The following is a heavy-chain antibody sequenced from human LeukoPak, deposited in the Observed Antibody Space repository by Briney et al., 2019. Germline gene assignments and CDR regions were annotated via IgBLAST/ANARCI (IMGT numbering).Heavy chain of an antibody. CDR1: GVTFSSYT. CDR3: ARDLGYSSGWPRNYYYGMDV. D-gene: IGHD6-19*01. CDR2: IIPILCIA. Sequence: SVKVSCKASGVTFSSYTISWVRQAPGQGLEWIGRIIPILCIANYAQKFQGRVTITADKSTSTGYMELSRLRSEDTAVYFCARDLGYSSGWPRNYYYGMDVWGKGTTVTVSS. J-gene: IGHJ6*04. V-gene: IGHV1-69*04.